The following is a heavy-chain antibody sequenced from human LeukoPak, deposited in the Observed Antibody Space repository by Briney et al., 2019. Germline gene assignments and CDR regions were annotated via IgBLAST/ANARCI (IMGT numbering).Heavy chain of an antibody. D-gene: IGHD3-10*01. CDR1: GFTVSSKY. V-gene: IGHV3-53*01. CDR3: ARDGGATMVRGVATYDS. J-gene: IGHJ4*02. Sequence: TGGSLRLSCTASGFTVSSKYMNWVRQAPGQGLEWVSVLYSGGTAFYPDSVRGRFTISRDDSKNTLYLQMNNLRAEDTAVYYCARDGGATMVRGVATYDSWGQGTLVTVSS. CDR2: LYSGGTA.